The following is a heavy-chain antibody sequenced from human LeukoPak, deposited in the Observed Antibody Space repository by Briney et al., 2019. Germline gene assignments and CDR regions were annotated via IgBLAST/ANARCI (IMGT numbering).Heavy chain of an antibody. D-gene: IGHD2-2*01. CDR2: IYSSGST. V-gene: IGHV4-4*07. CDR1: GGSNSSYY. Sequence: SETLSLTCTVSGGSNSSYYWSWIRQPAGKGLEWIGRIYSSGSTNYNSSLKSRVTMSVDTSKNQFSLKLSSVTAADTAVYYCARGQYHLLYWYFDLWGRGTLVTVSS. CDR3: ARGQYHLLYWYFDL. J-gene: IGHJ2*01.